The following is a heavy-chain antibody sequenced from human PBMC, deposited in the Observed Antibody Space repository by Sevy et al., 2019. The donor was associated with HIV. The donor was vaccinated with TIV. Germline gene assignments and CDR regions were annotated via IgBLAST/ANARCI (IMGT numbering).Heavy chain of an antibody. CDR3: ARVGYYDSSGHYPFDY. J-gene: IGHJ4*02. CDR2: ILPIFGLT. Sequence: ASVKVSCKASGGTFTSYSISWVRQAPGQGLEWMGGILPIFGLTHYAQKFQGRVTITADESTSTAYMGLSSLRSEDTAVYYCARVGYYDSSGHYPFDYWGQGTLVTVSS. V-gene: IGHV1-69*13. D-gene: IGHD3-22*01. CDR1: GGTFTSYS.